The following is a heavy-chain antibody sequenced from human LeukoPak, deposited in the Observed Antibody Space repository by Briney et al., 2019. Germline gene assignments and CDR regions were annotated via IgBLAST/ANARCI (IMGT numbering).Heavy chain of an antibody. CDR1: GYTFTDHY. CDR2: IKPDSGGI. D-gene: IGHD6-13*01. J-gene: IGHJ3*02. V-gene: IGHV1-2*02. CDR3: ARVGGGAGAVVFDI. Sequence: GASVKVSCKASGYTFTDHYMHWVRQAPGQGLEWLGWIKPDSGGINYAQNFQGRVTMTRDTSISTAYMELSRLRSDDTAVYYCARVGGGAGAVVFDIWGQGTMVTVSS.